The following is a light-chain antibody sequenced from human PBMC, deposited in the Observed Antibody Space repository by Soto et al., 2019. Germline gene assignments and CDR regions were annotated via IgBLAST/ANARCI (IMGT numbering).Light chain of an antibody. CDR3: SSYTISRLFV. V-gene: IGLV2-14*01. CDR2: EIY. J-gene: IGLJ1*01. CDR1: TSDVGAYNY. Sequence: QSALTQPASVSGSPGQSITISCTGSTSDVGAYNYVSWYQHHPGKAPKLMLYEIYNRPSGVSSRFSGSKSGNTASLTISGLQAEDEAAYYCSSYTISRLFVFGTGTKLTVL.